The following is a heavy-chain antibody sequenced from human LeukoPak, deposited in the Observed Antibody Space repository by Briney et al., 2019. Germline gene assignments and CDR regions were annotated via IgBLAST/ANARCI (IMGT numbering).Heavy chain of an antibody. CDR3: AGEGIAVAGVDY. V-gene: IGHV3-30*03. Sequence: GGSLRLSCTASKFTFSNYGMQWVRQAPGKGLEWVAVVSSDGGTKYYADSVKGRFTISRDNSKNTLYLQMNSLRADDMAVYYCAGEGIAVAGVDYWGQGTLVTVSS. CDR1: KFTFSNYG. CDR2: VSSDGGTK. D-gene: IGHD6-19*01. J-gene: IGHJ4*02.